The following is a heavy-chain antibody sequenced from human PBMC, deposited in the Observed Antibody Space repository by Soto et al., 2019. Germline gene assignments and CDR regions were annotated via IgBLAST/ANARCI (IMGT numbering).Heavy chain of an antibody. D-gene: IGHD3-22*01. J-gene: IGHJ3*02. CDR1: GYTFTSYG. Sequence: ASVKVSCKASGYTFTSYGISWVRQAPGQGLEWMGWISAYNGNTNYAQKLQGRVTMTTDTSTSTAYMKLRSLRSDDTAVYYCARVSKXERITMIVVVPPGAFDIWGQGTMVTVSS. V-gene: IGHV1-18*01. CDR3: ARVSKXERITMIVVVPPGAFDI. CDR2: ISAYNGNT.